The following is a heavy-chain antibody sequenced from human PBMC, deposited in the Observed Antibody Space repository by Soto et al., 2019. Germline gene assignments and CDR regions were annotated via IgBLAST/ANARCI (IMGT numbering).Heavy chain of an antibody. CDR1: GDSISDSSYY. Sequence: PSETLSLTCTVSGDSISDSSYYWGWIRQPPGQGLEWIGTIHYSGYTYYNMSLKGRVTISVDTSKNQFSLMLTSVTAADAALYFCARHGRFSLIAQSYFDPWGLGTLVTVSS. CDR2: IHYSGYT. D-gene: IGHD3-3*01. J-gene: IGHJ5*02. V-gene: IGHV4-39*01. CDR3: ARHGRFSLIAQSYFDP.